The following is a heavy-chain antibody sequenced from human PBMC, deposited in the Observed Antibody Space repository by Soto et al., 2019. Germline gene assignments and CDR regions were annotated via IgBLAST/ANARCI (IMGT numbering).Heavy chain of an antibody. V-gene: IGHV3-21*01. J-gene: IGHJ3*02. CDR3: AREGDWDAFDI. CDR2: ISSSSSYI. Sequence: GGSLRLSCAPSGFTFSSYSMNSVRQAPGKGLEWVSSISSSSSYIYYADSVKGRFTISRDNAKNSLYLQMNSLRAVDTAVYYCAREGDWDAFDIWAQGTMVTVSS. CDR1: GFTFSSYS. D-gene: IGHD2-21*01.